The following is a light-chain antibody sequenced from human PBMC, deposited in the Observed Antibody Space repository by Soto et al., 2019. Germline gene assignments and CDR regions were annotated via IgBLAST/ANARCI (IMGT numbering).Light chain of an antibody. Sequence: DIELTQSHSTLCASVTDRVTITCRASQSIAVRLAWYQHKPGKAPKLLMYDASILESGVPSRFSGSGSGTEFTLAINGLQPDDSATYYCQQYNSFSLTFGGGTKVDIK. CDR3: QQYNSFSLT. CDR2: DAS. CDR1: QSIAVR. J-gene: IGKJ4*01. V-gene: IGKV1-5*01.